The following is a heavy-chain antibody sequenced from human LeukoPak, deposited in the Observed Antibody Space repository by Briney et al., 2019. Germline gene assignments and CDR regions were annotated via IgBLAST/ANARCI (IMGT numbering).Heavy chain of an antibody. D-gene: IGHD6-6*01. V-gene: IGHV3-33*08. CDR3: ARDISSSSGLDY. J-gene: IGHJ4*02. CDR2: IWYDGSNK. CDR1: GFTFSSYA. Sequence: GGSLRLSCAASGFTFSSYAMHWVRQAPGKGLEWVAVIWYDGSNKYYADSVKGRFTISRDNSKNTLYLQMNSLRADDTAVYYCARDISSSSGLDYWGQGTLVTVSS.